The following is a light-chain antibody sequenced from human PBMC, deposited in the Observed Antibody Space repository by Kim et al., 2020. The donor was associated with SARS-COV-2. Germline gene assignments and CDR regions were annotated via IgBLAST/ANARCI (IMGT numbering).Light chain of an antibody. Sequence: GQRVPISCAGCSSKIGSNVVNWYQQLPGTAPKLLIYSNDYRPSGVPDRFSGSKSGTSASLDISGLQSEDEADYYCAAWDDSLNGSVFGGGTQLTVL. J-gene: IGLJ3*02. CDR2: SND. CDR1: SSKIGSNV. CDR3: AAWDDSLNGSV. V-gene: IGLV1-44*01.